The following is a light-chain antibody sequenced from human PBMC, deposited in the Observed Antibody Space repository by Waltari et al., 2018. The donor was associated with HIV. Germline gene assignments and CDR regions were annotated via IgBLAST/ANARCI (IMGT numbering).Light chain of an antibody. CDR1: RSNIGSNF. J-gene: IGLJ2*01. CDR2: KNN. CDR3: AAWDDSLRGHVV. V-gene: IGLV1-47*01. Sequence: QSVLTQPPSASATPWQRVTISCSGTRSNIGSNFVFWYQQSPGQAPKLLMYKNNNRFSGVPDRFSGSKSGTSASLAISGLRSEDEAVYYCAAWDDSLRGHVVFGGGTNLTV.